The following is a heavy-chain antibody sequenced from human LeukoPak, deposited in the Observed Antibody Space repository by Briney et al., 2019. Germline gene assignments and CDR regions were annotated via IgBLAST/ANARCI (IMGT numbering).Heavy chain of an antibody. V-gene: IGHV3-30*01. CDR3: ARAPPTWDILGGY. Sequence: GRSLRLSCAASGFTFSSYAMHWVRQAPGKGLEWVAVISYDGSNKFYADSVKGRFTISRDNSKNSLFLQMNSLRAEDTAVYYCARAPPTWDILGGYWGQGTLVTVSS. CDR2: ISYDGSNK. J-gene: IGHJ4*02. D-gene: IGHD2-15*01. CDR1: GFTFSSYA.